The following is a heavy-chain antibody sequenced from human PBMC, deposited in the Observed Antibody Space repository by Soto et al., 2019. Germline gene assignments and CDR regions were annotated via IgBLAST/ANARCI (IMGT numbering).Heavy chain of an antibody. CDR1: GGSINSSDHF. J-gene: IGHJ5*02. CDR2: VYYTETT. CDR3: ARQRVLSTHMFISSFDP. D-gene: IGHD3-10*02. Sequence: NPSETLSLTCSLSGGSINSSDHFWGCIRQTPGKGLEWIGSVYYTETTYYNPFLKSPVTIFVATSRNTFFLKVNYSTAADTAIYYCARQRVLSTHMFISSFDPWGQGTLVTVSS. V-gene: IGHV4-39*01.